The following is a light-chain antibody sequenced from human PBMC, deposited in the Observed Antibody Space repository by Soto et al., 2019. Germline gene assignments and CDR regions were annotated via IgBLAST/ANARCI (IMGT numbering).Light chain of an antibody. V-gene: IGKV3-20*01. CDR2: VAS. CDR1: QSGSSSH. J-gene: IGKJ4*01. CDR3: QRYGSSPLT. Sequence: EIVLTQSPGTLYFSPGQRATLSCRARQSGSSSHLAWYQHKPCQAPRLLIYVASSRATGIPYRFSHSGSGTEVTLPISRLAPEDCAVYYCQRYGSSPLTFGGVTKVEI.